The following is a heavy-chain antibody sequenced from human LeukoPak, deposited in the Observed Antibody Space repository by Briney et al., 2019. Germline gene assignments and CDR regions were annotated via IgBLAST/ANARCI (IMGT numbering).Heavy chain of an antibody. CDR2: IKQDGSEK. Sequence: GGSLRLSCAASGFTFSSYWMSWVRQAPGKGLEWVANIKQDGSEKYYVDSVKGQFTISRDNAKNSLYLQMYSLRAEDTAVYYCARWVNYYDSSGYYWHPLDYWGQGTLVTVSS. D-gene: IGHD3-22*01. J-gene: IGHJ4*02. CDR1: GFTFSSYW. V-gene: IGHV3-7*01. CDR3: ARWVNYYDSSGYYWHPLDY.